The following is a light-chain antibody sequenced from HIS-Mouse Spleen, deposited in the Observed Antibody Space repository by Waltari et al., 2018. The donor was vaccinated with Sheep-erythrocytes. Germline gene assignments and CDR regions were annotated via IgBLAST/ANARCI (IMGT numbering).Light chain of an antibody. CDR3: CSYAGSSTPWV. J-gene: IGLJ3*02. V-gene: IGLV2-23*01. Sequence: QSALTQPPSASGSPGQSGTIPCTGTSSDVGGYNYVSWYQQHPGKAPKLMIYEGSKRPSGVSNRFSGSKSGNTASLTISGLQAEDEADYYCCSYAGSSTPWVFGGGTKLTVL. CDR2: EGS. CDR1: SSDVGGYNY.